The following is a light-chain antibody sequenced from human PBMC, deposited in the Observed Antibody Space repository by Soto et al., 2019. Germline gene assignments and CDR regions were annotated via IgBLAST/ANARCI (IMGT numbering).Light chain of an antibody. V-gene: IGLV2-14*01. CDR2: DVS. J-gene: IGLJ1*01. CDR1: SSDVGGYNY. CDR3: SSYTSSSIPYV. Sequence: QSALTQPASVPGSPGQSITISCTGTSSDVGGYNYVSWYQQHPGKAPKLIIYDVSNRPSGVSNRFSGSKSGNTASLTISGLQAEDEADYYCSSYTSSSIPYVFGTGTKLTVL.